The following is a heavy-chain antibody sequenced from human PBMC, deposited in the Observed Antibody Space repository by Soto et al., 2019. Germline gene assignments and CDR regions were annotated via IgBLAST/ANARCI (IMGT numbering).Heavy chain of an antibody. CDR2: IYSTVST. D-gene: IGHD3-22*01. CDR3: ARLPHYDTPPVTFDI. J-gene: IGHJ3*02. V-gene: IGHV4-39*01. Sequence: TLSLTCTVSGGSISSSLYYWGWIRQPPGKGLEWIGTIYSTVSTHYNPSLKSRVTISVDTSKNQFSLKLNSVTAADTAVYFCARLPHYDTPPVTFDIWGQGAMVTVSS. CDR1: GGSISSSLYY.